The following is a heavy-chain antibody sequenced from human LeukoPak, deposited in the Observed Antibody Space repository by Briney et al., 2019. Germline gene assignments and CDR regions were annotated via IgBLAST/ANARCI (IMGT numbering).Heavy chain of an antibody. V-gene: IGHV3-9*01. Sequence: PGGSLRLSCAASGFKFDDYAMHWVRQAPGMGLEWVSGISWHSVSIGYAGSVRGRFTISRDNAKNSLYLQMNSLRPEDTALYYCAKDRRFGELWGAFEILGQGTMVTVSS. J-gene: IGHJ3*02. CDR2: ISWHSVSI. D-gene: IGHD3-10*01. CDR3: AKDRRFGELWGAFEI. CDR1: GFKFDDYA.